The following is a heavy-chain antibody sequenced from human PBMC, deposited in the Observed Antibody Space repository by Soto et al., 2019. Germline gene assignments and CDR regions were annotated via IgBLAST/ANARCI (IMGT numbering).Heavy chain of an antibody. D-gene: IGHD3-22*01. J-gene: IGHJ4*02. CDR2: INPSGGST. CDR1: GYTLTSYY. Sequence: ASVKVSCKASGYTLTSYYMHWVRQAPGQGLEWMGIINPSGGSTSYAQKFQGRVTMTRDTSTSTVYMELSSLRSEDTAVYYCARGGYYYDSSGYYYVPYFDYWGQGTLVTVSS. CDR3: ARGGYYYDSSGYYYVPYFDY. V-gene: IGHV1-46*01.